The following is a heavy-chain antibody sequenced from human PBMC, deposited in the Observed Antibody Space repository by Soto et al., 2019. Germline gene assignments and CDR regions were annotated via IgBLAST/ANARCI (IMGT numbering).Heavy chain of an antibody. CDR2: TFSGGTT. CDR3: ARKPPGDIQWWAYGMDV. J-gene: IGHJ6*02. Sequence: EVQLVETGGGLIQHGGSLRLSCAASGFTVTSNYMIWVRQPPGKGLEWVSTTFSGGTTHYADSVKGRFTISRDNSKNTQYLQMNNLRVEDTAVYYCARKPPGDIQWWAYGMDVWGQGTTVSVSS. CDR1: GFTVTSNY. D-gene: IGHD2-8*01. V-gene: IGHV3-53*02.